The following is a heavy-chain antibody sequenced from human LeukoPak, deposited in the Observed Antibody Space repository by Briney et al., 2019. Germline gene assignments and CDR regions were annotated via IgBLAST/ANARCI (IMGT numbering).Heavy chain of an antibody. CDR3: ARVYTGSSWDYYYYMDV. V-gene: IGHV4-38-2*02. CDR1: GYSISSGYY. Sequence: PSETLSLTCSVSGYSISSGYYWGWIRQPPGKGLEWIGSIDHSGSTYYNPSLKSRVTISVDTSKNQFSLRLSSVTAADTALYYCARVYTGSSWDYYYYMDVWGKGTTVTVSS. CDR2: IDHSGST. D-gene: IGHD6-13*01. J-gene: IGHJ6*03.